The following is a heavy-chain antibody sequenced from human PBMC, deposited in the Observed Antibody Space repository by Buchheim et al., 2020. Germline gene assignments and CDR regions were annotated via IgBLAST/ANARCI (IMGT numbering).Heavy chain of an antibody. CDR1: GFTFSSYA. Sequence: EVQLLESGGGLVQPGGSLRLSCAASGFTFSSYAMSWVRQAPGKGLEWVSAISGSGGSTYYADSVKGRFTISRDNSKKQLYLQMNSLRAEDTAVYYCAKSKSVLWFGEFHPWFDPWGQGTL. CDR2: ISGSGGST. CDR3: AKSKSVLWFGEFHPWFDP. D-gene: IGHD3-10*01. V-gene: IGHV3-23*01. J-gene: IGHJ5*02.